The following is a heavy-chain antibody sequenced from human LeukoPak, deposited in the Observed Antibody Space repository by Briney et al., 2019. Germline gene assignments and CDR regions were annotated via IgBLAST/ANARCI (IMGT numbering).Heavy chain of an antibody. CDR1: GASISSTSYY. D-gene: IGHD3-10*01. J-gene: IGHJ4*02. CDR2: ISYSGTT. CDR3: ARIGVRSVIIFGVFDY. Sequence: PSETLSLTCSVSGASISSTSYYWGWLRRPPGKALEWIGRISYSGTTFYRPSRESRFTISADTSKNQFSLKLSSVPATDTAVYYGARIGVRSVIIFGVFDYWGQGIRVTVSS. V-gene: IGHV4-39*07.